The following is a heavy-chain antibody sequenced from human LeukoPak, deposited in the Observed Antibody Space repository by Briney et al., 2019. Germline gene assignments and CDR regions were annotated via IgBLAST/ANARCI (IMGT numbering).Heavy chain of an antibody. CDR1: GFTLGDYA. V-gene: IGHV3-49*04. D-gene: IGHD2-21*02. CDR2: IRSKAYRGTT. J-gene: IGHJ4*02. Sequence: GGSLRLSCTGSGFTLGDYAMTWVRQAPGKGLEWVGFIRSKAYRGTTEYAASVKGRFIISRDDSKSIAYLQMNSLKTEDTAVYYCTRDLLYCGGDCFTFDYWGQGTLVTVSS. CDR3: TRDLLYCGGDCFTFDY.